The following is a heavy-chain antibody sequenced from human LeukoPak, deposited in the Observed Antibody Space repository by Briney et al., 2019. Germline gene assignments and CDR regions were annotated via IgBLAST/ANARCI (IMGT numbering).Heavy chain of an antibody. Sequence: AGGSLRLSCAASGFTVSSNYMSWVRQAPGKGLEWVSVIYSGGSTYYADSVKGRFTISRDNSKNTLYLQMNSLRAEDTAVYYCARDRSWWFGESWGQGTLVTVSS. CDR2: IYSGGST. D-gene: IGHD3-10*01. CDR1: GFTVSSNY. CDR3: ARDRSWWFGES. V-gene: IGHV3-66*01. J-gene: IGHJ5*02.